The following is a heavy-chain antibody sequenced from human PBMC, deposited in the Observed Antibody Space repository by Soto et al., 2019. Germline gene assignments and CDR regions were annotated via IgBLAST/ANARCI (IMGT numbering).Heavy chain of an antibody. CDR2: IYPGDSDT. D-gene: IGHD4-4*01. V-gene: IGHV5-51*01. Sequence: GESLKISCKGSGYSFTSYWIGWVRQMPGKGLEWMGIIYPGDSDTRYSPSFQGQVTISADKSISTAYLQWSSLKASDTAMYYCARXGAYSNYSPYYYYGMDVWGPGTTVTVSS. CDR3: ARXGAYSNYSPYYYYGMDV. CDR1: GYSFTSYW. J-gene: IGHJ6*02.